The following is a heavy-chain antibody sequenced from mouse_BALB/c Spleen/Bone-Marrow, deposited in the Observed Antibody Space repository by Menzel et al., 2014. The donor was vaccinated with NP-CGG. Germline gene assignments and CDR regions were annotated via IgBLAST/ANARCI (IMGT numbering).Heavy chain of an antibody. V-gene: IGHV5-6-3*01. D-gene: IGHD1-1*01. Sequence: EVQVVESGAGLVQPGGSLKLSCAASGFTFSSYGMSWVRQTPDKRLELVATINSNGGSTYYPDSVKGRFTISRDNAKNTLYLQMSSLKSEDTAMYYCARDYYGSSYAMDYWGQGTSVTVSS. CDR2: INSNGGST. CDR3: ARDYYGSSYAMDY. CDR1: GFTFSSYG. J-gene: IGHJ4*01.